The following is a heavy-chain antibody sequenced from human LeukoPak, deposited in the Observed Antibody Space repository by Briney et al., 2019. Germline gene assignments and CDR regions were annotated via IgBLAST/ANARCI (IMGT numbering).Heavy chain of an antibody. Sequence: GGSPRLSCAASGFTFSNYNMNWVRQAPGKGLEWVSYIGSRGGSVYYADSVKGRFTISRDNAKNSLFLQMNSLRAEDTAVYYCARDAAEYSSGWYGVFDYWGQGTLVTVSS. J-gene: IGHJ4*02. CDR3: ARDAAEYSSGWYGVFDY. V-gene: IGHV3-48*01. CDR2: IGSRGGSV. D-gene: IGHD6-19*01. CDR1: GFTFSNYN.